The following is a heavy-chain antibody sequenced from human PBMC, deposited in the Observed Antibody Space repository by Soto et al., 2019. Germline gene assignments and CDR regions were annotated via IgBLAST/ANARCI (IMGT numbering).Heavy chain of an antibody. J-gene: IGHJ5*02. CDR1: GYTFTGYY. CDR3: ARTNYYDTSGHPNWLDP. V-gene: IGHV1-2*04. Sequence: ASVKVSCKASGYTFTGYYMHWVRQAPGQGLEWMGWINPNSGGTNYAQKFQGWVTMTRDTSISTAYMELSSLRSEDTAVYYCARTNYYDTSGHPNWLDPWGQGTLVTVSS. D-gene: IGHD3-22*01. CDR2: INPNSGGT.